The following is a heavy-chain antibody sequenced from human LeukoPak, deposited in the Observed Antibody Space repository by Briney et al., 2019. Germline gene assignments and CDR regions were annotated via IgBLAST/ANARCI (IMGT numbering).Heavy chain of an antibody. Sequence: GGSLRLSCAASGFTFSSYAMSWVRQAPGKGLEWVSVISGSSRSTYYADSVKGRFTISRDNSRNTLYLQMDSLRAEDTAVYYCASTYKDSGYDLSYYYYYYMDVWGKGTTVSVSS. D-gene: IGHD5-12*01. CDR3: ASTYKDSGYDLSYYYYYYMDV. V-gene: IGHV3-23*01. CDR1: GFTFSSYA. CDR2: ISGSSRST. J-gene: IGHJ6*03.